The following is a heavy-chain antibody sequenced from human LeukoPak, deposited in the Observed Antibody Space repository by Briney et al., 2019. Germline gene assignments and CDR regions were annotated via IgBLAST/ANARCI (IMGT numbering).Heavy chain of an antibody. CDR2: ISGSGGST. CDR1: GFTFSSYA. V-gene: IGHV3-23*01. D-gene: IGHD6-19*01. Sequence: GASLRLSCAASGFTFSSYAMSWVRQAPGKGLEWVSAISGSGGSTYYADSVRGRFTISRDNSKNTLYLQMNSLRAEDTAVYYCAKRRIAVAALDYWGQGTLVTVSS. J-gene: IGHJ4*02. CDR3: AKRRIAVAALDY.